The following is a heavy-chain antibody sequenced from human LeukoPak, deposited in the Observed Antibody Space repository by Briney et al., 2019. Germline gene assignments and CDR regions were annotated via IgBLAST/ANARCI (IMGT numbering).Heavy chain of an antibody. CDR3: ARGGNGVNVGHCDY. CDR2: IKQDGSEK. V-gene: IGHV3-7*04. CDR1: GFTFSTYW. Sequence: GGSLRLSCAASGFTFSTYWMSWGRQAPGKGLEWVANIKQDGSEKHYVDSVKGRFTISRDNAKNSLYLQMDSLRAEDTAVYYCARGGNGVNVGHCDYWGQGILVTVSS. J-gene: IGHJ4*02. D-gene: IGHD5-12*01.